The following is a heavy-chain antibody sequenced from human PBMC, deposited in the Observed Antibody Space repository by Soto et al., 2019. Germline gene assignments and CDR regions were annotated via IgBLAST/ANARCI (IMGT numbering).Heavy chain of an antibody. J-gene: IGHJ5*02. Sequence: SETLSLTCTVSGGSISSYYWSWIRQPPGKGLEWIGYIYYSGSTNYNPSLKSRVTISVDTSMNQFSLKLSSVTAADTAVYYCARRYSSSSIWWFDPWGQGTLVTVSS. CDR2: IYYSGST. CDR3: ARRYSSSSIWWFDP. V-gene: IGHV4-59*08. CDR1: GGSISSYY. D-gene: IGHD6-6*01.